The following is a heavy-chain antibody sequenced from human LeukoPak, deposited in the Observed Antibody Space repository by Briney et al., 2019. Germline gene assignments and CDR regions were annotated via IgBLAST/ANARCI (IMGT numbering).Heavy chain of an antibody. Sequence: PGGSLRLSCAASGFTFSSYAMSWVRQAPGEGLEWVSAISGSGGRTYYADSVKGRFTISRDNPKNTLYLQMNSLRAEDTAVYYCAKGKAAAAPFDYWGQGTLVTVSS. V-gene: IGHV3-23*01. D-gene: IGHD6-13*01. CDR2: ISGSGGRT. J-gene: IGHJ4*02. CDR1: GFTFSSYA. CDR3: AKGKAAAAPFDY.